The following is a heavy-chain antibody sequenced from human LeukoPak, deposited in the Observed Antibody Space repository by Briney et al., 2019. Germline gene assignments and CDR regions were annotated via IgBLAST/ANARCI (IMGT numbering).Heavy chain of an antibody. D-gene: IGHD2-21*02. J-gene: IGHJ3*02. CDR3: ARDSPTIVVVTATPADAFDI. V-gene: IGHV1-46*01. Sequence: ASVKVSCKASGYTFTNYYMHWVRQAPGQGLEWMGIINPSGGSTSYAQKFQGRVTMTRDMSTSTVYMELSSLRSEDTAVYYCARDSPTIVVVTATPADAFDIWGQGTMVTVSS. CDR1: GYTFTNYY. CDR2: INPSGGST.